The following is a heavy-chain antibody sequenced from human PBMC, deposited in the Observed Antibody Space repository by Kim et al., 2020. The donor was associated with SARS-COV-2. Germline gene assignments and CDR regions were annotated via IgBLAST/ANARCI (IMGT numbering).Heavy chain of an antibody. D-gene: IGHD2-21*01. CDR3: ARVTLYCGGDCYMGPVDY. V-gene: IGHV1-69*01. J-gene: IGHJ4*02. Sequence: QGRVTITADESTSTAYMELSSLRSEDTAVYYCARVTLYCGGDCYMGPVDYWGQGTLVTVSS.